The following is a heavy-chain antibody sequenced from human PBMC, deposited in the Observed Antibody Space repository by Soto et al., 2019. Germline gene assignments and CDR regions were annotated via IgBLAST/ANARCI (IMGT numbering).Heavy chain of an antibody. Sequence: PSETLSLTCTVSGGSISSGGYYWSWIRQHPGKGLEWIGYIYYSGSTYYNPSLKSRVTISVDTSKNQFSLKLSSVTAADTAVYYCARALTYYYGSGSSYRYYYYYGMDVWGQGTTVTVSS. CDR3: ARALTYYYGSGSSYRYYYYYGMDV. CDR1: GGSISSGGYY. V-gene: IGHV4-31*03. D-gene: IGHD3-10*01. CDR2: IYYSGST. J-gene: IGHJ6*02.